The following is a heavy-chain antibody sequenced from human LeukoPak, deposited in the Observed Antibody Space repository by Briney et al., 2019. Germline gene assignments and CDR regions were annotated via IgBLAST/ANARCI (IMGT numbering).Heavy chain of an antibody. CDR2: ISGSGGST. CDR3: AKDWYYYGSGSYYNGPLDY. V-gene: IGHV3-23*01. CDR1: GFTFSSYA. D-gene: IGHD3-10*01. Sequence: SGGSLRLSCAASGFTFSSYAMSWVRQAPGKGLEWVSAISGSGGSTYYADSVKGRFTISRDNSKNTLYLQMNSLRAEDRAVYYCAKDWYYYGSGSYYNGPLDYWGQGTLVTVSS. J-gene: IGHJ4*02.